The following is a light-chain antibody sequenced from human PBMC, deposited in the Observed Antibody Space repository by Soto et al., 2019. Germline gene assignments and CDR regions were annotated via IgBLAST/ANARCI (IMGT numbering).Light chain of an antibody. CDR3: KSYAGSNTYV. V-gene: IGLV2-14*01. CDR1: SSDVGGYNY. Sequence: QSALTQPASVSGSPGQSITISCTGTSSDVGGYNYVSWYQQHPGKAPKLMIYEVSNRPSGVSNRFSGSKSGHTASLTISGLQSEDEADYFCKSYAGSNTYVFGSGTKLTVL. J-gene: IGLJ1*01. CDR2: EVS.